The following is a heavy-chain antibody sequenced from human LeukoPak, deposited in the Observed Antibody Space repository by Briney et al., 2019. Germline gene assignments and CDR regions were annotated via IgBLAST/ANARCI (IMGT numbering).Heavy chain of an antibody. D-gene: IGHD2-21*02. CDR2: INPNSGGT. CDR1: GYTFTGYY. V-gene: IGHV1-2*02. J-gene: IGHJ4*02. CDR3: ARDVAVAEDYFDY. Sequence: ASVTVSCKASGYTFTGYYMHWVRQAPGQGLEWMGWINPNSGGTNYAQKFQGRVTMTRDTSISTAYMELSRLRSDDTAVYYCARDVAVAEDYFDYWGQGTLVTVSS.